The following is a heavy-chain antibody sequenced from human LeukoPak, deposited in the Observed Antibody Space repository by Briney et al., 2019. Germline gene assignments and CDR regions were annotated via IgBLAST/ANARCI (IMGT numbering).Heavy chain of an antibody. J-gene: IGHJ4*02. CDR1: GFTFSVSA. D-gene: IGHD4-17*01. V-gene: IGHV3-73*01. CDR2: IRTKTNRYAT. Sequence: GGSLRLSCAASGFTFSVSAIHWVRQASGEGLEWVGRIRTKTNRYATAYASSVRDRFTISRDDSWNRAYLQMNSLKVEDTAVYYCTRLDYGMDSWGQGTLVTVSS. CDR3: TRLDYGMDS.